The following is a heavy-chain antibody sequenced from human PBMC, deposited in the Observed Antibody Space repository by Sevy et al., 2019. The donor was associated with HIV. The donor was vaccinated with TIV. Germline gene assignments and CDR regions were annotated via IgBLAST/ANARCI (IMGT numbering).Heavy chain of an antibody. CDR2: ISSSGSTI. Sequence: GGSLRLSCAASGFTFSDYYMSWIRQVPGKGLEGVSYISSSGSTIQYADSGKGRFTISRDNAKNSLYLQMNSLRAEDTAVYYCARWGVDQQWLAPFDFWGQGTLVTVSS. CDR1: GFTFSDYY. V-gene: IGHV3-11*04. D-gene: IGHD6-19*01. J-gene: IGHJ4*02. CDR3: ARWGVDQQWLAPFDF.